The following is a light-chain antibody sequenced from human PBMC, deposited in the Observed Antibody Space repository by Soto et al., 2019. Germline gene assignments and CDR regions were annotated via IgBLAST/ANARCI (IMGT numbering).Light chain of an antibody. CDR2: EVF. CDR1: SSDVGSCDH. CDR3: TSCTSNYDLI. Sequence: SVLTQPPSASGSPGQSVTISCTGTSSDVGSCDHVSWYQQRPGKAPKLVIYEVFKRPSGVPDRFSGAKSGNTASLTVSGLQAEDEADYYCTSCTSNYDLIFGGGTKVTVL. J-gene: IGLJ2*01. V-gene: IGLV2-8*01.